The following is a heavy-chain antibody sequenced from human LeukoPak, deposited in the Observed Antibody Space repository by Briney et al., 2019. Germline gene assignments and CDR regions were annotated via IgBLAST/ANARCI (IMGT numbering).Heavy chain of an antibody. CDR3: ARDDYGVFDAFDV. CDR2: IYNSGST. Sequence: PSETLSLTCTVSGGSISSHFWRWIRQPPGKGLEWLGYIYNSGSTNYNPSLKSRVTISLDTSKNQFSLKLTSVYAADTAVYFCARDDYGVFDAFDVWGQGTLVTVSS. J-gene: IGHJ3*01. D-gene: IGHD4-17*01. V-gene: IGHV4-4*08. CDR1: GGSISSHF.